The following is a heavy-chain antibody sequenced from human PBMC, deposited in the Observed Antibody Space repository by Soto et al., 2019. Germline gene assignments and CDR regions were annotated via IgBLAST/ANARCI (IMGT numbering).Heavy chain of an antibody. Sequence: GASVKVSCKASGYTFTDYYMHWVRQAPGQGREWMGWINPGSGGTNFAQKFQGRVTMTRDTSISTAYMEVSSLTSDDTAVYYCARGVGSSWFDPWGQGXLVTVSS. CDR3: ARGVGSSWFDP. J-gene: IGHJ5*02. D-gene: IGHD6-25*01. CDR1: GYTFTDYY. V-gene: IGHV1-2*02. CDR2: INPGSGGT.